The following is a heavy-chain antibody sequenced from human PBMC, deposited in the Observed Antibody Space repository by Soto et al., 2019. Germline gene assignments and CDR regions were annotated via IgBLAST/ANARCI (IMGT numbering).Heavy chain of an antibody. CDR3: ARGPLVVLNYFES. CDR2: IFPLTDIP. Sequence: QVQLVQSGTEAKKPGSSVKVSCKASGGTFRNYPINWVRQAPGQGLEWMGSIFPLTDIPDYAQNFQARLTISADKSTSTAYMELSSLTSDATAMYFCARGPLVVLNYFESWGQGTLVTVSS. CDR1: GGTFRNYP. V-gene: IGHV1-69*02. J-gene: IGHJ4*02.